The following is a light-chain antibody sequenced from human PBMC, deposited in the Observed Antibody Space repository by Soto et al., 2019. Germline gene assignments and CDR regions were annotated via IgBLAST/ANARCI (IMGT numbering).Light chain of an antibody. CDR2: LNSDGSH. Sequence: QPVLTQSPSASASLGASVKLTCTLSSGHSSYAIAWHHQQPQKGPRYLMNLNSDGSHNKGDGIPDRLSGSRSEAEHYLTISSLQSEDEGDYYCQTWGTGHVVFGGGTKLTVL. J-gene: IGLJ2*01. CDR3: QTWGTGHVV. V-gene: IGLV4-69*01. CDR1: SGHSSYA.